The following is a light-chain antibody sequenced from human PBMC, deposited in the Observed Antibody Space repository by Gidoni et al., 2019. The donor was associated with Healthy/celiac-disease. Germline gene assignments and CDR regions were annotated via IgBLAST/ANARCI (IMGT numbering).Light chain of an antibody. CDR2: DVS. Sequence: QSALTQPASVSGSPGQSNTISCTGTSSDVGGYNYVAWYQQHPGKAPKLMIYDVSNRPSGVSNRFSGSKSGNTASLTISGLQAEDEADYYGSSYTSSSTRVFGTGTKVTVL. CDR1: SSDVGGYNY. V-gene: IGLV2-14*01. J-gene: IGLJ1*01. CDR3: SSYTSSSTRV.